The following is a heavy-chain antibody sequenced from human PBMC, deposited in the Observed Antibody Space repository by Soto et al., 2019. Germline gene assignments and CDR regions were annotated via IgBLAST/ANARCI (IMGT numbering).Heavy chain of an antibody. V-gene: IGHV1-18*01. CDR2: ITTDKGKT. CDR3: ATRSPAFDH. Sequence: ASVKVSCKASGYTFTRSGISWVRQAPGQGLEWMGWITTDKGKTTYAQKFQGRVTMTTDTSTSTAYMEMRSLRSDDTAVYYCATRSPAFDHWGQGTLVTVSS. CDR1: GYTFTRSG. J-gene: IGHJ4*02.